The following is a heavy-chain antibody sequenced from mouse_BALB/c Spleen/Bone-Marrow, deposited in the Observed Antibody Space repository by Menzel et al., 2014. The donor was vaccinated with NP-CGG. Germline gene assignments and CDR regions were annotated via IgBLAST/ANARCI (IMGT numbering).Heavy chain of an antibody. CDR1: GFSLTNYG. CDR2: IWNSGNT. CDR3: ARNYEGVGAMDY. D-gene: IGHD2-12*01. V-gene: IGHV2-2*02. J-gene: IGHJ4*01. Sequence: VQLQQSGPGLVQPSQSLSITCTVSGFSLTNYGVHWVRLSPGKGLEWLGVIWNSGNTNYNAAFISRLSINMDNSKSQVFFKMNSLQANSTAVYYCARNYEGVGAMDYWGQGTSVSVSS.